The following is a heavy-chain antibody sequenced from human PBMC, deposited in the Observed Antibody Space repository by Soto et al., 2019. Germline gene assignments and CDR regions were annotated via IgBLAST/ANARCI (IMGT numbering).Heavy chain of an antibody. CDR3: ARQTTIIMPRDVDVTYAGTFDP. J-gene: IGHJ5*02. CDR1: GDSITSGGYY. D-gene: IGHD3-10*01. CDR2: VYHSGST. V-gene: IGHV4-31*03. Sequence: PSETLSLTCNVSGDSITSGGYYWSWIRQQPGKGLGWIGYVYHSGSTYYNPSLKSRITMSLDTSKNQFSLKLSSVTVADTAVYYCARQTTIIMPRDVDVTYAGTFDPWGQGTLVTVSS.